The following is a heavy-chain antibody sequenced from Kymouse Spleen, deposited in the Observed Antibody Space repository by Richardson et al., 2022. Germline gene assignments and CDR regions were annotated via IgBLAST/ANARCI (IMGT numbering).Heavy chain of an antibody. Sequence: QVQLVESGGGVVQPGRSLRLSCAASGFTFSSYGMHWVRQAPGKGLEWVAVISYDGSNKYYADSVKGRFTISRDNSKNTLYLQMNSLRAEDTAVYYCAKDRGMVRGVRDYYYYYGMDVWGQGTTVTVSS. CDR1: GFTFSSYG. CDR3: AKDRGMVRGVRDYYYYYGMDV. D-gene: IGHD3-10*01. J-gene: IGHJ6*02. CDR2: ISYDGSNK. V-gene: IGHV3-30*18.